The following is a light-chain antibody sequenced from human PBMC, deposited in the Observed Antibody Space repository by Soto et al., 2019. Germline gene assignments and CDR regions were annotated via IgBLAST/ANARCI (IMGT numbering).Light chain of an antibody. CDR3: QHYNSYSEA. J-gene: IGKJ1*01. CDR2: KAS. V-gene: IGKV1-5*03. Sequence: DIKMTQSPSSLSASVGDRVTITSQASQDISDYLNWYQQKPGKAPKLLIYKASTLKSGVPSRFSGSGSGTEFTLTISSLQPDDFATYYCQHYNSYSEAFGQGTKVDI. CDR1: QDISDY.